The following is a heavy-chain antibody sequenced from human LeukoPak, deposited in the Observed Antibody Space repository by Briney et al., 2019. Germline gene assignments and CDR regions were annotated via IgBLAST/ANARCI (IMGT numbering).Heavy chain of an antibody. CDR1: GFTVSSNY. CDR2: IYSGGST. Sequence: GGSLRLSCAASGFTVSSNYMTWVRQAPGKGLEWVSVIYSGGSTYYADSVKGRFTISRDNSKNTLYLQMSSLRAEDTAVYYCTTERAGTSGYIVFDNWGQGTLVTVSS. V-gene: IGHV3-66*01. D-gene: IGHD1-1*01. J-gene: IGHJ4*02. CDR3: TTERAGTSGYIVFDN.